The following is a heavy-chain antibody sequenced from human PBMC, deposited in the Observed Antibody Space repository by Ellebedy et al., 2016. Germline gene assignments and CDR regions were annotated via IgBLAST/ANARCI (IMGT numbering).Heavy chain of an antibody. CDR2: TSDDGRSQ. J-gene: IGHJ3*02. CDR3: ARDKDCGSTTCYNAFDM. CDR1: GFTFSTYE. Sequence: AGSLRLSXAASGFTFSTYEMHWVRQAPGKGLEWVAVTSDDGRSQFYADSVKGRFTVARDNSRNTLYLQMNSLRAEDTAVYYCARDKDCGSTTCYNAFDMWGRGTMVTVSS. D-gene: IGHD2-2*02. V-gene: IGHV3-30*04.